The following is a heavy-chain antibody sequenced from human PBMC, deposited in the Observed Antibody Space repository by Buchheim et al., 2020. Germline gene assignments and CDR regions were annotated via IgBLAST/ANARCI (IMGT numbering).Heavy chain of an antibody. J-gene: IGHJ2*01. Sequence: QVQLQESGPGLVRPSQTLSLSCTVSGGSISSGNAYWNWIRQDPGKGLEWIGYIDHTRTTSYNPSLESRSTLSLDTSTNQFSLEVTSVTAADTALYYCARVIPSSIGWYFDLWGRGTL. V-gene: IGHV4-31*03. CDR2: IDHTRTT. D-gene: IGHD2-21*01. CDR3: ARVIPSSIGWYFDL. CDR1: GGSISSGNAY.